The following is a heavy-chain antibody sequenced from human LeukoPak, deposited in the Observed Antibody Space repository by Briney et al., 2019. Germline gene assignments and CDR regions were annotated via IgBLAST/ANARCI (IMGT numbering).Heavy chain of an antibody. J-gene: IGHJ6*03. D-gene: IGHD2-15*01. V-gene: IGHV4-34*01. CDR3: ARDGGSSLYYYYMDV. Sequence: SETLSLTCAVYGGSFSGYYWSWIRQPPGKGLEWIGEINHSGSTNYNPSLKSRVTISVDTSKNQFSLKLSSVTAADTAVYYCARDGGSSLYYYYMDVWGKGTTVTVSS. CDR1: GGSFSGYY. CDR2: INHSGST.